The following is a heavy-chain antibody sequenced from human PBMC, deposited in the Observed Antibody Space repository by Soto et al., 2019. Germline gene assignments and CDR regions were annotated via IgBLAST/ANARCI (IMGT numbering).Heavy chain of an antibody. V-gene: IGHV3-64*01. CDR2: ISSNGGST. Sequence: GGSLRLSCAASGFTFSSYAMHWVRQAPGKGLEYVSAISSNGGSTYYANSVKGRFTISRDNSKNTLYLQMGSLRAEDMAVYYCARDLEDIVATIPNRFDPWGQGTLVTVSS. J-gene: IGHJ5*02. CDR3: ARDLEDIVATIPNRFDP. CDR1: GFTFSSYA. D-gene: IGHD5-12*01.